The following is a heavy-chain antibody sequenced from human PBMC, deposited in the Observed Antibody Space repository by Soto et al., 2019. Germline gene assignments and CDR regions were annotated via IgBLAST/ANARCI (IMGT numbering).Heavy chain of an antibody. CDR3: TTDHPRVYYDSSGSHDY. V-gene: IGHV3-15*07. CDR2: IKSKTDGGTT. Sequence: GSLRLSCAASGFTFSNAWMNWVRQAPGKGLEWVGRIKSKTDGGTTDYAAPVKGRFTISRDDSKNTLYLQMNSLKTEDTAVYYCTTDHPRVYYDSSGSHDYWGQGTLVTVSS. J-gene: IGHJ4*02. CDR1: GFTFSNAW. D-gene: IGHD3-22*01.